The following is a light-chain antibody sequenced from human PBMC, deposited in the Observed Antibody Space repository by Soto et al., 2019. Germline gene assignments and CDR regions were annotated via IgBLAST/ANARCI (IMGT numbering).Light chain of an antibody. V-gene: IGKV1-39*01. J-gene: IGKJ5*01. CDR3: QQRYPSAIT. CDR2: AAS. CDR1: QSIGKH. Sequence: DIQMTQSPSSLSASVGDRVTITCRASQSIGKHLNWYQQKPGKAPKFLIYAASNLQSGVPSRFSGSGSATNFTLTVNSLLPDDYAAYYCQQRYPSAITFGQGTRVEIK.